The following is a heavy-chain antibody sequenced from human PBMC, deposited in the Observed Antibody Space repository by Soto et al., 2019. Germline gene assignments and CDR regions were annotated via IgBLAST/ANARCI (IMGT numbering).Heavy chain of an antibody. D-gene: IGHD3-3*01. Sequence: SETLSLTCTVSGGSISSGDYYWSWIRQPPGKGLEWIGYIYYSGSTYYNPSLKSRVTISVDTSKNQFSLKLSSVTAADTAVYYCARSEYYDFWSGRMDVWGQGTTVTVSS. CDR3: ARSEYYDFWSGRMDV. V-gene: IGHV4-30-4*01. CDR2: IYYSGST. J-gene: IGHJ6*02. CDR1: GGSISSGDYY.